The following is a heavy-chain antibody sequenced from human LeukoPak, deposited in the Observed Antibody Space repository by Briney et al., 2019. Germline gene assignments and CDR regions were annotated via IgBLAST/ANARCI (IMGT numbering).Heavy chain of an antibody. D-gene: IGHD2-2*02. J-gene: IGHJ4*02. CDR3: AKGNYPAAIETPFDY. CDR1: GFTFSSYA. V-gene: IGHV3-23*01. CDR2: ISGSGGST. Sequence: GGSLRLSCEASGFTFSSYAMSWVRQAPGKGLEWVSAISGSGGSTYYADSVKGRFTISRDNSKNTLYLQMNSLRAEDTAVYYCAKGNYPAAIETPFDYWGQGTLVTVSS.